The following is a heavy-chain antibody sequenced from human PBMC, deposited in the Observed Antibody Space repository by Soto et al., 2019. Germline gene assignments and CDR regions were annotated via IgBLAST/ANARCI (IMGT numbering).Heavy chain of an antibody. D-gene: IGHD3-16*01. Sequence: GGSLRLSCAASGFTFSSYALNWVRQAPGKGLEWVSAISGSGGSTYYADSVKGRFTISRDNSKNTLYLQMNSLRAEDTSVYYCAHPGLYAFCGQGSLVTVSS. CDR1: GFTFSSYA. CDR2: ISGSGGST. CDR3: AHPGLYAF. J-gene: IGHJ1*01. V-gene: IGHV3-23*01.